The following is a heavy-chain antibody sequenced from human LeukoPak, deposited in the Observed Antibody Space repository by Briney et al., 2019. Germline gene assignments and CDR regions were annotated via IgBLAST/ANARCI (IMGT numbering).Heavy chain of an antibody. D-gene: IGHD5-18*01. V-gene: IGHV4-34*01. Sequence: SETLSLTCALYGGSFSGYYWSWIRQPPGKGLEWIGEINHSGSTNYNPSLKSRVTISVDTSKNQFSLKLSSVTAADTAVYYCARAVDTAMATGWFDPWGQGTLVTVSS. CDR1: GGSFSGYY. CDR2: INHSGST. J-gene: IGHJ5*02. CDR3: ARAVDTAMATGWFDP.